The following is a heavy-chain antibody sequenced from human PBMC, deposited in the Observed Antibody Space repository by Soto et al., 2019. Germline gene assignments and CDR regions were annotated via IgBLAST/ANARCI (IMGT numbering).Heavy chain of an antibody. CDR2: VSSSSTYI. CDR3: ARVYRSFDI. V-gene: IGHV3-21*01. Sequence: EVQLVESGGGLVKPGGSLRLSCAASGFTFSSYSMNWVRQAPGKGLEWVSSVSSSSTYISYADSVKGRFTISRDNAKNSLYLQMNSLRAEDTALYYCARVYRSFDIWGQGTMVTVSS. CDR1: GFTFSSYS. D-gene: IGHD3-16*02. J-gene: IGHJ3*02.